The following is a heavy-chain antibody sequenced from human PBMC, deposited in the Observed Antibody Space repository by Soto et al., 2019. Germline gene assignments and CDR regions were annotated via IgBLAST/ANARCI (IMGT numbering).Heavy chain of an antibody. CDR2: IIPIFGTA. CDR1: GGTFSSYA. D-gene: IGHD3-3*01. J-gene: IGHJ5*02. CDR3: ARVSYDSYSATDRGGWFDP. V-gene: IGHV1-69*01. Sequence: QVQLVQSGAEVKKPGSSVKVSCKASGGTFSSYAISWVRQAPGQGLEWMGGIIPIFGTANYAQKFQGRVTITADESTSTAYMELSSLRSEDTAVYYCARVSYDSYSATDRGGWFDPWGQGTLVTVSS.